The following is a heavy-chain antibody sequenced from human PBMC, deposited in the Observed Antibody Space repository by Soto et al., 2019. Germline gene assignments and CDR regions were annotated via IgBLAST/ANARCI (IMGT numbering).Heavy chain of an antibody. J-gene: IGHJ6*02. CDR2: ISSSSSYI. CDR1: GFTFSSYS. Sequence: EVQLVESGGGLVKPGGSLRLSCAASGFTFSSYSMNWVRQAPGKGREWVSSISSSSSYIYYADSVKGRFTISRDNAKNSLYLQMNSLRAEDTAVYYCARDLRPIKGVGMDVWGQGTTVTVSS. V-gene: IGHV3-21*01. D-gene: IGHD2-8*01. CDR3: ARDLRPIKGVGMDV.